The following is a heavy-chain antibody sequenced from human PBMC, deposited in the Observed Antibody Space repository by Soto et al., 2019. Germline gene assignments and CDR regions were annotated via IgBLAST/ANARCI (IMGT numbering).Heavy chain of an antibody. D-gene: IGHD3-10*01. CDR3: ARGKDGNPVLFAFGL. J-gene: IGHJ3*01. V-gene: IGHV4-59*01. Sequence: PSETLSLTCTVSGGITSGYYWSWVRQSPQKGLEWIGYIYYTGHTNYNPSLKSRVTISMDTSMTQISLNLTSMTAADTAVYYCARGKDGNPVLFAFGLWGQGTMVTVSS. CDR2: IYYTGHT. CDR1: GGITSGYY.